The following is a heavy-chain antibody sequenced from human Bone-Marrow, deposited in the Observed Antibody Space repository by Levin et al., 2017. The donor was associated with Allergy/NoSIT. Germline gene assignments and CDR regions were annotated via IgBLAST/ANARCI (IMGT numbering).Heavy chain of an antibody. CDR3: AKVYNYYGSAGDY. V-gene: IGHV3-74*03. D-gene: IGHD3-10*01. Sequence: SGGSLRLSCAASGFTFSSYWMHWVRQAPGKGLVWVSRINSDGSRTTYADSVTGRFTISRDNAKNTLYLQMNSLRAEDTAVYYCAKVYNYYGSAGDYWGQGTLVTVSS. J-gene: IGHJ4*02. CDR2: INSDGSRT. CDR1: GFTFSSYW.